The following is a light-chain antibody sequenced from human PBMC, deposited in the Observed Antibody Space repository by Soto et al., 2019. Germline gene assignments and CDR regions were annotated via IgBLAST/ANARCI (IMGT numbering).Light chain of an antibody. CDR1: SSDVGGYNY. J-gene: IGLJ2*01. V-gene: IGLV2-14*01. Sequence: QSALTQPASVSGSPGQSITIYCTGTSSDVGGYNYVSWYQQHPGKAPKLLIYDVSNRPSGVSNRFSGSKSGNTASLTISGLQAEDEADYYCISYTSSSPLFGGGTKLTVL. CDR3: ISYTSSSPL. CDR2: DVS.